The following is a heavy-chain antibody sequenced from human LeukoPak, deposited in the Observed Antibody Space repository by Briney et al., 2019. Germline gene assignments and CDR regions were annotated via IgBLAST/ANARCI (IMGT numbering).Heavy chain of an antibody. CDR3: AKDEVRGDY. Sequence: GGSLRLSCAASGFTFSTYAMHWVRHAPGKGLEWVAVISYDGSNEYYVDSVKGRFTISRDNSKNTLYLQMSSLRAEDTAVYYCAKDEVRGDYWGQGTLVTVSS. D-gene: IGHD1-26*01. CDR1: GFTFSTYA. J-gene: IGHJ4*02. V-gene: IGHV3-30*18. CDR2: ISYDGSNE.